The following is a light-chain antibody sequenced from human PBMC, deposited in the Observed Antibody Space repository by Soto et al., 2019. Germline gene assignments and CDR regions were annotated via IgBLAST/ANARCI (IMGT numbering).Light chain of an antibody. V-gene: IGKV1-5*03. J-gene: IGKJ1*01. Sequence: DIQMTQSPSTLSASVGDRVTITCRASQSISYWLAWYQQKPGKAPNLLIYKASSLESGVPSRFSGSGSGTDFTLTISSLQPDDFATYYCQQCTNYWTFGQGTKVELK. CDR2: KAS. CDR1: QSISYW. CDR3: QQCTNYWT.